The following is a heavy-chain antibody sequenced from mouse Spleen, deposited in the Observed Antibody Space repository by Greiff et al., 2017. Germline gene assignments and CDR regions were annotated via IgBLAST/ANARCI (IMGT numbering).Heavy chain of an antibody. J-gene: IGHJ3*01. CDR2: IWSGGST. Sequence: VQLKESGPGLVQPSQSLSITCTVSGFSLTSYGVHWVRQSPGKGLEWLGVIWSGGSTDYNAAFISRLSISKDNSKSQVFFKMNSLQADDTAIYYCARNTIYDGYSAWFAYWGQGTLVTVSA. CDR3: ARNTIYDGYSAWFAY. CDR1: GFSLTSYG. D-gene: IGHD2-3*01. V-gene: IGHV2-2*01.